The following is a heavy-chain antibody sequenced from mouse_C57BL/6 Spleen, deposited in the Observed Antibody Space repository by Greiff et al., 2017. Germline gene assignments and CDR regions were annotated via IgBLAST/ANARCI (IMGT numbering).Heavy chain of an antibody. CDR2: LSDGGSYT. Sequence: EVQGVESGGGLVKPGGSLKLSCAASGFTFSSYAMSWVRQTPEKRLEWVATLSDGGSYTYYPDNVKGRFTISRDNAKNNLYLQMSHLKSEDTAMYYCARGITTVVRYFDVWGTGTTVTVSS. V-gene: IGHV5-4*01. D-gene: IGHD1-1*01. J-gene: IGHJ1*03. CDR1: GFTFSSYA. CDR3: ARGITTVVRYFDV.